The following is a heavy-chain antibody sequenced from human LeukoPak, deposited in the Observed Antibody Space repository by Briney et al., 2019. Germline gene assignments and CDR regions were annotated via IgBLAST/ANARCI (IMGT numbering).Heavy chain of an antibody. CDR3: ARDGGYNAFDI. CDR2: LDSGGQTT. V-gene: IGHV3-74*01. Sequence: GGSLRLSCSASGFTFSKYWMHWVPQAPGKGVGWVSLLDSGGQTTNYADSVKGRFTISRDNAKNTLYLQMNSLRAEDTAVYYCARDGGYNAFDIWGQGTLVTVSS. J-gene: IGHJ3*02. CDR1: GFTFSKYW. D-gene: IGHD5-12*01.